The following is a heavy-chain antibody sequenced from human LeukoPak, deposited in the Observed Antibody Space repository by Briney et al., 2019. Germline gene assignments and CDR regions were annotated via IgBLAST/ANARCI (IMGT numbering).Heavy chain of an antibody. J-gene: IGHJ4*02. CDR2: IWYDGSNK. D-gene: IGHD5-24*01. V-gene: IGHV3-33*01. CDR3: AGGYNYIDY. CDR1: GFTFSSYG. Sequence: GGSLRPSCAASGFTFSSYGMHWVRQAPGKGLEWVAVIWYDGSNKYYADSVKGRFTISRDNSKNTLYLQMNSLRAEDTAVYYCAGGYNYIDYWGQGTLVTVSS.